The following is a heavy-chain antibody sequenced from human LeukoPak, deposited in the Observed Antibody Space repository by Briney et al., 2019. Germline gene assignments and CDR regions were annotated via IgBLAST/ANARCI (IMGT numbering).Heavy chain of an antibody. V-gene: IGHV3-23*01. J-gene: IGHJ4*02. CDR1: GFTFSSYA. CDR3: AKRRITAMGRDYFHY. D-gene: IGHD5-18*01. Sequence: GGSLRLSCAASGFTFSSYAMSWFRQAPGKGLEWVSAISGSGGSTYYADSVKGRFTISRDNSKNTLYLQMNSLRAEDTAVYYCAKRRITAMGRDYFHYWGQGTLVTVSS. CDR2: ISGSGGST.